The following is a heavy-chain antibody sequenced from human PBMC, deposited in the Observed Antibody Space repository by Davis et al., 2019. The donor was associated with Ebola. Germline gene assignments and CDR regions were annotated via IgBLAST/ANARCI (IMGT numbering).Heavy chain of an antibody. CDR3: ARHLYGDYVGSLENGFDI. D-gene: IGHD4-17*01. J-gene: IGHJ3*02. V-gene: IGHV3-53*01. CDR1: GFTVSSYH. Sequence: GESLKISCAASGFTVSSYHMSWVRQTPRKGLEWVSNIYDDGNTFYPDSVRGRFTFSRDSSKNMLSLQMNSLRAEDTALYYCARHLYGDYVGSLENGFDIWGQGTMVTVSS. CDR2: IYDDGNT.